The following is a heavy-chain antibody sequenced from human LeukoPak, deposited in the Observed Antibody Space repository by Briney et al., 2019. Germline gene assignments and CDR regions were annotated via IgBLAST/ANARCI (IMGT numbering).Heavy chain of an antibody. CDR3: ARDKIVGPTLLDS. J-gene: IGHJ5*01. CDR2: ISGSGGST. D-gene: IGHD2-21*01. CDR1: GFTFSSYA. Sequence: GGSLRLSCAASGFTFSSYAMSWVRQAPGKGLEWVSAISGSGGSTYYADSVKGRFTISRDNSKNTLYLQMNNLRVEDTAVYYCARDKIVGPTLLDSWGQGILVTVSS. V-gene: IGHV3-23*01.